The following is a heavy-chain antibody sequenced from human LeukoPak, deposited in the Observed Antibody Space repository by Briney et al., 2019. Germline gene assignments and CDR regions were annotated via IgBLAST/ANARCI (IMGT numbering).Heavy chain of an antibody. D-gene: IGHD4-11*01. Sequence: SETLSLTCAVSGVSFDDYYWSWVRQTPGKGLEWIGEINHSGYTNDNPSLKSRVTLSIDTSRKQFSLNLRSVTVADAGIYYCTRMTRGHDYWGQGTLVTVSS. CDR3: TRMTRGHDY. CDR2: INHSGYT. J-gene: IGHJ4*02. V-gene: IGHV4-34*01. CDR1: GVSFDDYY.